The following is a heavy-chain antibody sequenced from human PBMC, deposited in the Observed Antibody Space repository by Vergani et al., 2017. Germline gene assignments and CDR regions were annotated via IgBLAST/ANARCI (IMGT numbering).Heavy chain of an antibody. CDR2: IRYDGSNK. D-gene: IGHD6-13*01. J-gene: IGHJ6*02. V-gene: IGHV3-30*02. CDR1: GFTFSSYG. CDR3: AKHTTSGSWYDYYYGMDV. Sequence: QVQLVESGGGVVQPGGSLRLSCAASGFTFSSYGMHWVRQAPGKGLEWVAFIRYDGSNKYYADSVKGRFTISRDNSKNTLYLQMNSLRAEDTAVYYCAKHTTSGSWYDYYYGMDVWGQGTTVTVSS.